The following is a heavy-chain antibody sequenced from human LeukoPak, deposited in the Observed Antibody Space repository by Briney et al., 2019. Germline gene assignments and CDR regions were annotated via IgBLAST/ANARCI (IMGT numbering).Heavy chain of an antibody. CDR3: ARVGGIAAAGKVYYYYYGMDV. D-gene: IGHD6-13*01. CDR2: INPNSGGT. Sequence: GASVKVSCKASGYTFTGYYMHWVRQAPGQGLEWMGWINPNSGGTNYAQKFQGRVTMSVDTSKNQFSLKLSSVTAADTAVYYCARVGGIAAAGKVYYYYYGMDVWGQGTTVTVSS. J-gene: IGHJ6*02. CDR1: GYTFTGYY. V-gene: IGHV1-2*02.